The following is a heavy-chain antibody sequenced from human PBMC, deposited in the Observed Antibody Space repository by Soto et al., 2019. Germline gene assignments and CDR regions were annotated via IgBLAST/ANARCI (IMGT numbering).Heavy chain of an antibody. CDR2: IYYSGST. V-gene: IGHV4-61*08. Sequence: PSETLSLTCTVSGGSISNGGYYWSWIRQHPGKGLECIGYIYYSGSTNYNPSLKSRVTISVDTSKNQFSLKVSPVTAADTAVYYCASSSGNSYGYPDAFDIWGQGTMVTVSS. D-gene: IGHD5-18*01. CDR1: GGSISNGGYY. J-gene: IGHJ3*02. CDR3: ASSSGNSYGYPDAFDI.